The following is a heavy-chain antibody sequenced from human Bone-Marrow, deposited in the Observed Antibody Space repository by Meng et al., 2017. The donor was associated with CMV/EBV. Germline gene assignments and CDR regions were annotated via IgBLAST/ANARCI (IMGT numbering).Heavy chain of an antibody. V-gene: IGHV3-30*04. CDR2: ISYDGSNK. CDR3: ARNGQKTVTPSNY. Sequence: LCLTCAASGFTFSSYAMHWVRQAPGKGLEWVAVISYDGSNKYYADSVKGRFTISRDNSKNTLYLQMNSLRAEDTAVYYCARNGQKTVTPSNYWGQGTLVTVSS. CDR1: GFTFSSYA. J-gene: IGHJ4*02. D-gene: IGHD2/OR15-2a*01.